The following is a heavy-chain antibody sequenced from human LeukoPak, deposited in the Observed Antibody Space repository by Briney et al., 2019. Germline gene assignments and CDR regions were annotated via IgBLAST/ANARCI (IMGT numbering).Heavy chain of an antibody. V-gene: IGHV5-51*01. Sequence: GESLKISCKGSGYSFTNYWIAWVRQMPGKGLEWMGIIYPGDSDTRYSPSFQGQVTISADRSISTAYLQWSSLKASDTAVYYCARRYCSSTRCYFQLDYWGQGTLVTVSS. CDR1: GYSFTNYW. J-gene: IGHJ4*02. D-gene: IGHD2-2*01. CDR2: IYPGDSDT. CDR3: ARRYCSSTRCYFQLDY.